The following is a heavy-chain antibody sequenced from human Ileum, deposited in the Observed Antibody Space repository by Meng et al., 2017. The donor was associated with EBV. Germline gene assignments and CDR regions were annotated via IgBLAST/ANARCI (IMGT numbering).Heavy chain of an antibody. CDR1: DGSISSSNW. Sequence: QVQLQDSGPGLVKPPGTLSLICVVFDGSISSSNWWSWVRQPPGKGLEWIGQIYYSGSPSYNPSLKSRVTMSVDKSKNQVSLNLNSVTAADTALYYCARHSGYNQGYWGQGTLVTVSS. J-gene: IGHJ4*02. CDR2: IYYSGSP. D-gene: IGHD5-24*01. V-gene: IGHV4-4*03. CDR3: ARHSGYNQGY.